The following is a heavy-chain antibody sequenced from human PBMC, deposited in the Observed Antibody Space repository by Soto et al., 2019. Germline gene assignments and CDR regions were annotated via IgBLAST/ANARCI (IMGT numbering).Heavy chain of an antibody. CDR2: IYYSGST. Sequence: SETLSLTCTVSGGSISSYYWSWIRQPPGKGLEWIGYIYYSGSTNYNPSLKSRVTISVDTSKNQFSLKLSPVTAADTAVYYCARHRYNWNLGDYYYYMDVWGKGTTVTVSS. J-gene: IGHJ6*03. V-gene: IGHV4-59*08. CDR3: ARHRYNWNLGDYYYYMDV. CDR1: GGSISSYY. D-gene: IGHD1-7*01.